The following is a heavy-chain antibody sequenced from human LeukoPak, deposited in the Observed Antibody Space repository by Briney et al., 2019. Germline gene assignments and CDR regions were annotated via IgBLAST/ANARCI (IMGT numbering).Heavy chain of an antibody. CDR3: ARDEGPTYNPFFDY. V-gene: IGHV4-61*02. CDR2: IYTSGST. J-gene: IGHJ4*02. Sequence: PSQTLSLTCTVSGGSISSGSYYWSWIRQPAGKGLEWIGRIYTSGSTNYNPSLKSRVTISVDTSKNQFSLKLSSVTAADTAVYYCARDEGPTYNPFFDYWGQGTLVTVSS. D-gene: IGHD1-26*01. CDR1: GGSISSGSYY.